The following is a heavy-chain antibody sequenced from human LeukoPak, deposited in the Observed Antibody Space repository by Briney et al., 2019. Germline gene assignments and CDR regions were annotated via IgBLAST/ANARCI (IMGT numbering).Heavy chain of an antibody. CDR3: ARASNYYDSGGYNDY. CDR1: GGTFSSYA. D-gene: IGHD3-22*01. J-gene: IGHJ4*02. Sequence: GSSVKVSCKASGGTFSSYAISWVRQAPGQGLEWMGRIIPILGIANYAQKFQGRVTITADKSTSTAYMELSSLRSEDTAVYYCARASNYYDSGGYNDYWGQGTLVTVSS. CDR2: IIPILGIA. V-gene: IGHV1-69*04.